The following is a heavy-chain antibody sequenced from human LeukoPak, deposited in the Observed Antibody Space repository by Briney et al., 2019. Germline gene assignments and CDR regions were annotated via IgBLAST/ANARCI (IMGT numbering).Heavy chain of an antibody. J-gene: IGHJ3*01. CDR1: GFTFSSYE. Sequence: PGGSLRLSCTASGFTFSSYEMNWVRQAPGNGLEWVSYIWSSGSPTHYADSVKGRFTISRDNAKNSLYLQMSSLRADDTAVYYCARELTDVAGDGLDVWGQGTMVTVSS. D-gene: IGHD5-12*01. V-gene: IGHV3-48*03. CDR2: IWSSGSPT. CDR3: ARELTDVAGDGLDV.